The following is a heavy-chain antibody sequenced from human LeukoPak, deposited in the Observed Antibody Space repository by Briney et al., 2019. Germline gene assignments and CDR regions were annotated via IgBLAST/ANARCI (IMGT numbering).Heavy chain of an antibody. V-gene: IGHV3-66*03. CDR1: GFTVSSNS. CDR2: IYSDNT. CDR3: ARRGYSYGYSLYYYYYMDV. D-gene: IGHD5-18*01. Sequence: GGSLRLSCTVSGFTVSSNSMSWVRQAPGKGLEWVSFIYSDNTHYSDSVKGRFTISRDNSKNTLYLQMNSLRAEDTAVYYCARRGYSYGYSLYYYYYMDVWGKGTTVTVSS. J-gene: IGHJ6*03.